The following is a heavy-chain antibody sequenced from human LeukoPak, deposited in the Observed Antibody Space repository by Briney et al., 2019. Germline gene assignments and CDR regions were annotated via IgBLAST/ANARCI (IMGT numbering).Heavy chain of an antibody. CDR1: GGSISSYY. J-gene: IGHJ4*02. CDR2: IYYTGST. Sequence: SETLSLTCTVSGGSISSYYWSWIRQPPGKGLEWIGYIYYTGSTNYNPSLKSRVTISVDTSKNQFSLKLSSVTAADTAVYYCARDRGDGYDYFWDYWGQGTLVTVSS. CDR3: ARDRGDGYDYFWDY. V-gene: IGHV4-59*01. D-gene: IGHD5-12*01.